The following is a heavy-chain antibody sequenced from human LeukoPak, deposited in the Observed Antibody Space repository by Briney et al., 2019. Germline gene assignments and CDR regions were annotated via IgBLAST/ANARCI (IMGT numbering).Heavy chain of an antibody. Sequence: GGSLRLSCAASGFTFISYWMHWVRQAPGKGLVWVSRINSDGSTTSYAASVKGRFTISRDTAKNTLYLQMNSLRAEDTAVYYCARGHHYYDSSAYYYWGQGTLVTVSS. CDR3: ARGHHYYDSSAYYY. CDR1: GFTFISYW. D-gene: IGHD3-22*01. CDR2: INSDGSTT. J-gene: IGHJ4*02. V-gene: IGHV3-74*01.